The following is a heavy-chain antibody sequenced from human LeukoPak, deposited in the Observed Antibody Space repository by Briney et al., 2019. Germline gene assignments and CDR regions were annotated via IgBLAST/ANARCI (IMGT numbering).Heavy chain of an antibody. J-gene: IGHJ4*02. CDR3: ARGHDYDSSVAY. V-gene: IGHV3-66*01. CDR1: GFTVSSNY. Sequence: GGSLRLSCAASGFTVSSNYMSWVRQAPGKGLDWVSVIYSGGSTYYADSVKGRFTISRDNSKNTLYLQMNSLRAEDTAVYYCARGHDYDSSVAYWGQGTLVTVSS. CDR2: IYSGGST. D-gene: IGHD3-22*01.